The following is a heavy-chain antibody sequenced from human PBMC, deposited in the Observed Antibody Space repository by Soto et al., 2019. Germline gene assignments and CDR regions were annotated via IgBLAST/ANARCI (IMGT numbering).Heavy chain of an antibody. J-gene: IGHJ4*02. CDR1: GFTFSNYN. Sequence: LRLSCAASGFTFSNYNMNWVRQAPGKGLEWVSYISSGTTIIYYADSVKGRFTISRDKAKNSLYLQMNSLRDEDTAVYYCARDQYYYDSSGYSPFDYWGQGTLVTVSS. CDR3: ARDQYYYDSSGYSPFDY. V-gene: IGHV3-48*02. CDR2: ISSGTTII. D-gene: IGHD3-22*01.